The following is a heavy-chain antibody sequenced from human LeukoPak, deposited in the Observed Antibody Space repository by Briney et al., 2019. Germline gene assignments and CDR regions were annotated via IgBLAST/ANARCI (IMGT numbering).Heavy chain of an antibody. CDR2: ISSGGGNT. D-gene: IGHD3-10*01. J-gene: IGHJ5*02. V-gene: IGHV3-23*01. CDR1: GFTFSNYA. CDR3: ANRISGSSS. Sequence: GGSLRLSCAASGFTFSNYAMSWIRQAPGKGLEWVSAISSGGGNTDYADSVKGRFTISRDNSKNTVFLRMNSLRAEDTGVYYCANRISGSSSWGQGTLVTVSS.